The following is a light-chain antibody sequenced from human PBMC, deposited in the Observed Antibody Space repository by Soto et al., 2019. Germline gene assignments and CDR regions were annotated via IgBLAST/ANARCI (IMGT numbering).Light chain of an antibody. CDR3: QPYNNWPT. CDR2: GAS. V-gene: IGKV3-15*01. J-gene: IGKJ1*01. Sequence: ERGMTRSPATLSLSPGERATLSCRASQSVSSYLALYQQKPGQAPRLLIYGASTRATGIPARFSGSGSGTEFTLTISSLQSEDFAVYYCQPYNNWPTSAQGTKVDIK. CDR1: QSVSSY.